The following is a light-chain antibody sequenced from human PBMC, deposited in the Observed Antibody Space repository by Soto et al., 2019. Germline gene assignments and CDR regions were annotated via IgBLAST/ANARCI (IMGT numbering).Light chain of an antibody. CDR2: DAS. Sequence: EIVLTQSPATLSLSTGERATLSCRASQSVSHSLSWFQQKPGQAPRLLIYDASNRATGIPVRFSGSGSGTDFTLTISSREPEDFAVYYCQQRSNWPRTFGQGTKLEIK. CDR3: QQRSNWPRT. J-gene: IGKJ2*01. CDR1: QSVSHS. V-gene: IGKV3-11*01.